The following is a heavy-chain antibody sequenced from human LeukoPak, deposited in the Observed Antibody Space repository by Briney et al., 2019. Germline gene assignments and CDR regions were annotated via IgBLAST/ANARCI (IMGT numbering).Heavy chain of an antibody. CDR3: ARGLTSYYFDY. V-gene: IGHV4-34*01. Sequence: SETLSLTCAVYGGSFSGYYWSWIRQPPGKGLEWIGEINHSGSTNYNPSLKSRVTISIDTSKNQFSLKLSSVTAADTAVYYCARGLTSYYFDYWGQGTLVTVSS. CDR1: GGSFSGYY. CDR2: INHSGST. D-gene: IGHD3-16*01. J-gene: IGHJ4*02.